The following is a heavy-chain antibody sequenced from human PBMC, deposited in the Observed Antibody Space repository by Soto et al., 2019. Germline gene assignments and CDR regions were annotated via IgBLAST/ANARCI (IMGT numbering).Heavy chain of an antibody. CDR2: ISSSSSYT. D-gene: IGHD6-13*01. V-gene: IGHV3-11*06. J-gene: IGHJ5*02. Sequence: PVGSLRLSCAASGFTFSDYYMSWIRQAPGKGLEWVSYISSSSSYTNYADSVKGRFTISRDNAKNSLYLQMNSLRAEDTAVYYCAREPIAAAGDNWFDPWGQGTLVTVSS. CDR1: GFTFSDYY. CDR3: AREPIAAAGDNWFDP.